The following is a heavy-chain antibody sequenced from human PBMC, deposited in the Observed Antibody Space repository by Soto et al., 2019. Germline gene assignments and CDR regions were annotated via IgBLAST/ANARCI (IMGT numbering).Heavy chain of an antibody. CDR2: ISGSGGST. V-gene: IGHV3-23*01. CDR1: GSTFSSYA. D-gene: IGHD3-10*01. J-gene: IGHJ4*02. Sequence: CLTLSCAASGSTFSSYAMSWVRPAPGKGLEWVSAISGSGGSTYYADSVKGRFTISRDNSKNTLYLQMNSLRAEDTAVYYCAKVIPRLIWFGELPRYFCDYWGQGTLVTVSS. CDR3: AKVIPRLIWFGELPRYFCDY.